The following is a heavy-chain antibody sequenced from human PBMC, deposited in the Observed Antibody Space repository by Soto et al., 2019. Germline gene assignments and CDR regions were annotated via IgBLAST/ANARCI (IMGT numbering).Heavy chain of an antibody. Sequence: GGSLRLSCAASGFTFSSYAMSWVRQAPGKGLEWVSAISGSGGSTYYADPVKGRFTISRDNSKNTRYLQMNSLRAEDTAVYYCAKDQTALTADAFDFWGQGTMVTVSS. CDR3: AKDQTALTADAFDF. CDR2: ISGSGGST. J-gene: IGHJ3*01. V-gene: IGHV3-23*01. D-gene: IGHD7-27*01. CDR1: GFTFSSYA.